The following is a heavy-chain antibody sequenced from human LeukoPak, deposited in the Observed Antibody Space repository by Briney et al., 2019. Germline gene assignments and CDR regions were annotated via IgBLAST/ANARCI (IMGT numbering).Heavy chain of an antibody. V-gene: IGHV3-48*03. CDR1: GFTFSNYE. CDR3: AKAQGAAGSNWFDP. D-gene: IGHD6-13*01. Sequence: GGSLRLTCAASGFTFSNYEMNWVRQAPGKGLEWVSYISSSGSAIYYADSVKGRFTISRDNAKDSLYLQMDSLRAEDTAVYYCAKAQGAAGSNWFDPWGQGTLVTVSS. CDR2: ISSSGSAI. J-gene: IGHJ5*02.